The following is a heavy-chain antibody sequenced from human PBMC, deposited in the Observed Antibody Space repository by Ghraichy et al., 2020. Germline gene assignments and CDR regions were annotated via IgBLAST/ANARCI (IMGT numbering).Heavy chain of an antibody. CDR3: ARVEATYYYDSSGYYDYYYYGMDV. D-gene: IGHD3-22*01. CDR1: GFTFSSYW. CDR2: IKQDGSEK. J-gene: IGHJ6*02. Sequence: LSLTCAASGFTFSSYWMSWVRQAPGKGLEWVANIKQDGSEKYYVDSVKGRFTISRDNAKNSLYLQMNSLRAEDTAVYYCARVEATYYYDSSGYYDYYYYGMDVWGQGTTVTVSS. V-gene: IGHV3-7*01.